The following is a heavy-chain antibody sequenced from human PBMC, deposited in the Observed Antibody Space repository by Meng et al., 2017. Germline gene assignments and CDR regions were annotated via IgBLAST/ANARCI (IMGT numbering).Heavy chain of an antibody. D-gene: IGHD6-19*01. CDR3: AKDISPGIAVAGQGNYFDY. V-gene: IGHV3-9*01. CDR1: GFTFDDYA. Sequence: GGSLRLSCAASGFTFDDYAMHWVRQAPGKGLEWVSGISWNSGSIGYADPVKGRFTISRDNAKNSLYLQMNSLRAEDTALYYCAKDISPGIAVAGQGNYFDYWGQGTLVTVSS. CDR2: ISWNSGSI. J-gene: IGHJ4*02.